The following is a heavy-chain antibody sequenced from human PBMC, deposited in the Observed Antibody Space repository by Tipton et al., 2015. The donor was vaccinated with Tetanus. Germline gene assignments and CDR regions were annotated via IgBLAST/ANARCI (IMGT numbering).Heavy chain of an antibody. J-gene: IGHJ4*02. D-gene: IGHD6-13*01. CDR2: VDDSGST. Sequence: GLVKPSDTLSLTCAVYGGSLSRYYWTWIRQPPGKGLEWIGEVDDSGSTNYSPSLKSRVTISLDTSKNEFSLTLGSVTAADTAVYYCARGWGSSWYYFDYWGQGILVTVSS. CDR1: GGSLSRYY. CDR3: ARGWGSSWYYFDY. V-gene: IGHV4-34*01.